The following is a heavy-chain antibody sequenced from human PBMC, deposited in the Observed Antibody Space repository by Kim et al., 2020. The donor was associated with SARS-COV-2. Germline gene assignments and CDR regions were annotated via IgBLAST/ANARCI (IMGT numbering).Heavy chain of an antibody. CDR2: IDGSDGTT. D-gene: IGHD1-7*01. CDR3: AKGGWGWNWDY. Sequence: GGSLRLSCTTSGFTFTGHAMSWVRQAPGKGLEWVSSIDGSDGTTYYVDSVKGRFSISRDDSKNTLYLQMSALRADDTAVYYCAKGGWGWNWDYWGQGTL. J-gene: IGHJ4*02. V-gene: IGHV3-23*01. CDR1: GFTFTGHA.